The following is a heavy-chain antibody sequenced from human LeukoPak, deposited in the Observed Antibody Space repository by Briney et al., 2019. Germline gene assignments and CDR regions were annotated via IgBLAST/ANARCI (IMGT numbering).Heavy chain of an antibody. Sequence: GGSLRLSCAASGFIFSDYYMNWIRQAPGKGLEWVPYIRSSGGIIYHADSVKGRFTISRDNAKNSLFLQMNSLRADDTAVYYCARADRNYYMDVWGKGTTVTVSS. V-gene: IGHV3-11*04. CDR2: IRSSGGII. CDR1: GFIFSDYY. CDR3: ARADRNYYMDV. J-gene: IGHJ6*03.